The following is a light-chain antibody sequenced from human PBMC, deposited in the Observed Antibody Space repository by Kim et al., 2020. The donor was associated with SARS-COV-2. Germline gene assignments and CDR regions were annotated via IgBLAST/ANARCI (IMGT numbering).Light chain of an antibody. V-gene: IGKV3-20*01. CDR2: GAS. CDR1: QGVGSAY. J-gene: IGKJ2*01. Sequence: LSRGEVRTLACRASQGVGSAYLAWYQQKPGQAPRLLIYGASSRATGIPDRFSGSGSGTDFTLTISRLEPEDLAVYYCQQYGSSRYTFGQGTKLEI. CDR3: QQYGSSRYT.